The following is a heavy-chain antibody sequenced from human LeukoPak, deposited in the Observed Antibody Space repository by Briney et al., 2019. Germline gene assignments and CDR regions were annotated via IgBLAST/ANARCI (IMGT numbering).Heavy chain of an antibody. CDR3: ARVASYDSSGYNWFDP. CDR1: GGSISSYY. CDR2: IYYSGST. J-gene: IGHJ5*02. V-gene: IGHV4-39*07. Sequence: SETLSLTCTVSGGSISSYYWSWIRQPPGKGLEWIGSIYYSGSTYYNPSLKSRVTISVDTSKNQFSLKLSSVTAADTAVYYCARVASYDSSGYNWFDPWGQGTLVTVSS. D-gene: IGHD3-22*01.